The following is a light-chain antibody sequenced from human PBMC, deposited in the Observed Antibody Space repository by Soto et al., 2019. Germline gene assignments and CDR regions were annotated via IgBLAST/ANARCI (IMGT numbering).Light chain of an antibody. CDR3: HHYNSYSQT. CDR2: KAS. J-gene: IGKJ1*01. Sequence: DIQMTQSPSTLSAALGDRVTITCRASQSLSDWLAWYQQKPGKAPKLLIYKASTLESGVPSRFSGSGSGTEFTLTITSLQPDDFATYYCHHYNSYSQTFGQGTKVEIK. CDR1: QSLSDW. V-gene: IGKV1-5*03.